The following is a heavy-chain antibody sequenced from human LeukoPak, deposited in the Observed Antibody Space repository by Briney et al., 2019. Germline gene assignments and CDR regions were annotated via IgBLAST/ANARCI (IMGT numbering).Heavy chain of an antibody. CDR2: IYPGDSDP. Sequence: KLSCKGSGYTFTTYWIGWVRQMPGKGLGWMGIIYPGDSDPRYSPSFQGQVTISADTSISTAYLQWRSLKASDSAMYYCVRHGLGSSWFGFDYRGQGTLVTVSS. J-gene: IGHJ4*02. CDR1: GYTFTTYW. D-gene: IGHD6-13*01. V-gene: IGHV5-51*01. CDR3: VRHGLGSSWFGFDY.